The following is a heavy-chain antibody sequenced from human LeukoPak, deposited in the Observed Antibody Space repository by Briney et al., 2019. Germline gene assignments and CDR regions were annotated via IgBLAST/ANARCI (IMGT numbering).Heavy chain of an antibody. CDR3: ARAEKDRAYYDILTGYQPWYYFDY. CDR1: GYTFTSYA. CDR2: INAGNGNT. V-gene: IGHV1-3*01. Sequence: ASVKVSCKASGYTFTSYAMHWVRQAPGQRLGWMGWINAGNGNTKYSQKFQGRVTITRDTSASTAYMELSSLRSEDTAVYYCARAEKDRAYYDILTGYQPWYYFDYWGQGTLVTVSS. J-gene: IGHJ4*02. D-gene: IGHD3-9*01.